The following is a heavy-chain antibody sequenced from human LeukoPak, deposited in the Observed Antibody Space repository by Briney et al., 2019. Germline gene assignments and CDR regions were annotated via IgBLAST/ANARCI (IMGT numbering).Heavy chain of an antibody. V-gene: IGHV4-59*01. CDR2: IYYSGST. CDR3: ASLQYYDILTVNY. J-gene: IGHJ4*02. CDR1: GGSISSYY. D-gene: IGHD3-9*01. Sequence: PSETLSLTCTVSGGSISSYYWSWIRQPPGKGLEWIGYIYYSGSTNYNPSLKSRVTISVDTSKNQFSLKLSSVTAADTAVYYCASLQYYDILTVNYWGQGTLVTVSS.